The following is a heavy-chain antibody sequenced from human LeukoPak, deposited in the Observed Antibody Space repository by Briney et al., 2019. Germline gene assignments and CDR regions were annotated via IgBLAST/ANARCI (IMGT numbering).Heavy chain of an antibody. CDR1: GYSISSGHY. D-gene: IGHD4-17*01. CDR2: MYHSGST. Sequence: SETLSLTCAVSGYSISSGHYWGWIRQPPGKGLEWIGSMYHSGSTYFNPSLKSRVTISVDTSKNQFSLTLSSVTAADTAVYFCARHPPGDYGELPFDYWGQGTLVTVSS. V-gene: IGHV4-38-2*01. J-gene: IGHJ4*02. CDR3: ARHPPGDYGELPFDY.